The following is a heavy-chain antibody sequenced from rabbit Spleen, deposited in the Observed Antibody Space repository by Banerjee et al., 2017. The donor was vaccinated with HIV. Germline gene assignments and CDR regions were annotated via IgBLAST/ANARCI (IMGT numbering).Heavy chain of an antibody. CDR2: IAGSSSGFT. V-gene: IGHV1S40*01. CDR1: GFSFSSSDY. J-gene: IGHJ4*01. D-gene: IGHD8-1*01. Sequence: QSLEESGGGLVQPEGSLALTCKASGFSFSSSDYICWVRQAPGKGLEWISCIAGSSSGFTYSATWAKGRFTISKTSSTTVTLQMTSLTAADTATYFCARDGAGGSYFALWGQGTLVTVS. CDR3: ARDGAGGSYFAL.